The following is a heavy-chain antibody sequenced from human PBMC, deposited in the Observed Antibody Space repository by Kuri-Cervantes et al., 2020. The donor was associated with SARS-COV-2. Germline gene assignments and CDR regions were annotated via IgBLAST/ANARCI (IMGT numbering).Heavy chain of an antibody. CDR2: ISGSGGST. Sequence: GESLKISCAASGFPFDNYAMTWVRQAPGKGLEWVSAISGSGGSTYYADSVKGRFTISRDNSKNTLYLQMNSLRAEDTAVYYCAKVVRGYYGSGSYEGGMGVWGQGTTVTVSS. CDR3: AKVVRGYYGSGSYEGGMGV. V-gene: IGHV3-23*01. CDR1: GFPFDNYA. J-gene: IGHJ6*02. D-gene: IGHD3-10*01.